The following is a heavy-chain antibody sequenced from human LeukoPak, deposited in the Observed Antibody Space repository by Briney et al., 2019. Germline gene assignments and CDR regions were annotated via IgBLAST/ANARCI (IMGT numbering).Heavy chain of an antibody. Sequence: PGGSLRLSCAASGFTFSSYSMNWVRQAPGKGLEWVSSISSSSSYIYYADSVKGRFTISRDNAKNSLYLQMNSLRAEDTAVYYCARGFLSRYSRVYYFDYWGQGTLVTVSS. D-gene: IGHD6-13*01. V-gene: IGHV3-21*01. CDR2: ISSSSSYI. J-gene: IGHJ4*02. CDR1: GFTFSSYS. CDR3: ARGFLSRYSRVYYFDY.